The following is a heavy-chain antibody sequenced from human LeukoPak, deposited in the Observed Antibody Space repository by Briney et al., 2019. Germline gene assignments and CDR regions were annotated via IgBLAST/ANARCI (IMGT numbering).Heavy chain of an antibody. CDR2: TWYDGSNT. Sequence: PGGSLRLSCAASGLTFRNYGMRWVRQAPGKGLEWVTFTWYDGSNTYYTDSVKGRFTVSRDNSKNTLYLQMNSLSTEDTAVYYCATDISESYLGHWGQGTLVTVSS. J-gene: IGHJ4*02. V-gene: IGHV3-30*02. D-gene: IGHD3-10*01. CDR3: ATDISESYLGH. CDR1: GLTFRNYG.